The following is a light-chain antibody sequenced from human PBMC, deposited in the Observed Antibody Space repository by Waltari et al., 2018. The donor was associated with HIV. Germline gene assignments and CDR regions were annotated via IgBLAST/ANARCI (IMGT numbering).Light chain of an antibody. Sequence: QSALTQPASLSGSPGPSITLSCTGTSSDIGVYTSVSWYQQHPGKAPNLMIYEVSNRPSGVSNRFSGSKSDNTASLTISGLQAEDEADYYCSSYTSNSILEVFGTGTKVTVL. CDR1: SSDIGVYTS. J-gene: IGLJ1*01. V-gene: IGLV2-14*01. CDR2: EVS. CDR3: SSYTSNSILEV.